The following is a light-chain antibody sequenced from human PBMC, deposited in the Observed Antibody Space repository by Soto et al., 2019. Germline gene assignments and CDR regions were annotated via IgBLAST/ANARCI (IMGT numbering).Light chain of an antibody. J-gene: IGKJ1*01. CDR3: QQYNNWPRT. Sequence: SVFSQYPATLSFGRGEKAPLSSRASQSIRTSLAWYQQKPGQAPRLVIFDASNRANGVPARFGGSGSGTDFTLTINSLEPEDFAVYYCQQYNNWPRTFGQGTKVDI. CDR2: DAS. V-gene: IGKV3-11*01. CDR1: QSIRTS.